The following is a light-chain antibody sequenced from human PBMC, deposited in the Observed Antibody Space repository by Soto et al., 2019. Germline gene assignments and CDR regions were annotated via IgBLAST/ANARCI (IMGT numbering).Light chain of an antibody. Sequence: EIVLTQSPATLSLSPGERATLSCRASQSVSSYFDWYQQKPGQAPRLLIYDASNRATGIPARFSGSGSGTDFTLTISSLEPEDFAVYYCQQRSNCPLTFGQGTHMEIK. CDR1: QSVSSY. J-gene: IGKJ5*01. CDR3: QQRSNCPLT. V-gene: IGKV3-11*01. CDR2: DAS.